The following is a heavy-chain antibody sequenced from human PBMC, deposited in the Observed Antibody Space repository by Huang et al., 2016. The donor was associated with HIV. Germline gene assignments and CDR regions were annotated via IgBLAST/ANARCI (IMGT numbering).Heavy chain of an antibody. CDR2: INPDVDST. J-gene: IGHJ6*02. CDR1: GYTLNSYS. CDR3: AREGQGYAMDV. Sequence: QVQLVQSGAEVKKPGASVKVSCKPSGYTLNSYSIHWVRQAPGQGLEWMGIINPDVDSTSYAPKVQGRVTMTRDTSTSTVYMELSSLRSEDTAMYYCAREGQGYAMDVWGQGTTVTVSS. V-gene: IGHV1-46*02.